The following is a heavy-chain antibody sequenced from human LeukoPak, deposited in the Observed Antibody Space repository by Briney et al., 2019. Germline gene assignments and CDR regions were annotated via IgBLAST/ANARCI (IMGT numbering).Heavy chain of an antibody. CDR1: GGSISSSSYY. CDR3: AREDYYGSGSPSGDYYYYMDV. D-gene: IGHD3-10*01. CDR2: IYYSGST. Sequence: PSETLSLTCTVSGGSISSSSYYWGWIRQPPGKGLEWIGSIYYSGSTYYNPSLKSRVTISVDTSKNQFSLKLSSVTAADTAVYYCAREDYYGSGSPSGDYYYYMDVWGKGTTATISS. J-gene: IGHJ6*03. V-gene: IGHV4-39*07.